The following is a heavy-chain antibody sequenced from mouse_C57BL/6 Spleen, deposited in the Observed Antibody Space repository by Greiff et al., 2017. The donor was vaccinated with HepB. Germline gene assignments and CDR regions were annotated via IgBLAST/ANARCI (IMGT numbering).Heavy chain of an antibody. J-gene: IGHJ2*01. V-gene: IGHV1-15*01. Sequence: VKLMESGAELVRPGASVTLSCKASGYTFTDYEMHWVKQTPVHGLEWIGAIDPETGGTAYNQKFKGKAILTAAKSSSTAYMELRSLTSEDSAVYYCTRGGRGNFDYWGQGTTLTVSS. CDR3: TRGGRGNFDY. CDR2: IDPETGGT. CDR1: GYTFTDYE.